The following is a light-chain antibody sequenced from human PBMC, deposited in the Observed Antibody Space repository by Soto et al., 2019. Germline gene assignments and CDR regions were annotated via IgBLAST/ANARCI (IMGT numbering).Light chain of an antibody. Sequence: DIQMTQSPSSLSASVGDRVTITCRASQTISNYLNWYQQKPGKAPNVLIYSASTLQSGVPSRFSGSGSGTDFTLTISNLQPEDFATYYCQQSDSTPRTFGPGTKVDLK. V-gene: IGKV1-39*01. J-gene: IGKJ3*01. CDR1: QTISNY. CDR3: QQSDSTPRT. CDR2: SAS.